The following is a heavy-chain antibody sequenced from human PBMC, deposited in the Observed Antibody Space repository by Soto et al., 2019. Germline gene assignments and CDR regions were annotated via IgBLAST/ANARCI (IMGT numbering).Heavy chain of an antibody. CDR2: ISSSGSTI. J-gene: IGHJ4*02. V-gene: IGHV3-11*01. CDR3: ARDRQAGVADSAPHNDY. CDR1: GFTFSDYY. Sequence: GGSLRLSCAASGFTFSDYYMSWIRQAPGKGLEWVSYISSSGSTIYYADSVKGRFTISRDNAKNSLYLQMNSLRAEDTAVYYCARDRQAGVADSAPHNDYWGQGTLVTVSS. D-gene: IGHD6-19*01.